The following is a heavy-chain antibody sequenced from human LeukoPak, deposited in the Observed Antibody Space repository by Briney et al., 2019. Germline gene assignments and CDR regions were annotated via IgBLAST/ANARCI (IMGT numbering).Heavy chain of an antibody. J-gene: IGHJ4*02. V-gene: IGHV3-73*01. CDR2: IRSKANSYAT. Sequence: PGGSLRLSCAASGFTFSGSAMHWVRQASGKGLEWVGRIRSKANSYATAYAASVNGRFTISRDDSQNTAYLQMNSLKTEDTAVYYCTRHSNYGDYERGMTKNWVFDYWGQGTLVTVSS. CDR1: GFTFSGSA. CDR3: TRHSNYGDYERGMTKNWVFDY. D-gene: IGHD4-17*01.